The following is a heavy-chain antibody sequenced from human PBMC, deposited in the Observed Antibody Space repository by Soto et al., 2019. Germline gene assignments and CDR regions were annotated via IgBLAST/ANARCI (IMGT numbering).Heavy chain of an antibody. CDR3: AKVAVHYDYIWGSPFDY. V-gene: IGHV3-23*01. J-gene: IGHJ4*02. CDR2: ISCSGGST. CDR1: GFTFSSYA. D-gene: IGHD3-16*01. Sequence: GGSLRLSCAASGFTFSSYAMSWVRQAPGKGLEWVSAISCSGGSTYYADSVKGRFTISRDNSKNTLYLQMNSLRAEDTAVYYCAKVAVHYDYIWGSPFDYWGQGTLVTVSS.